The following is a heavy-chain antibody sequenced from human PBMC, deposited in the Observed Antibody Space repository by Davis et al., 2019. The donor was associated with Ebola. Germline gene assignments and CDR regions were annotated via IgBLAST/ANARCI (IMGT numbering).Heavy chain of an antibody. V-gene: IGHV3-30-3*01. D-gene: IGHD5-18*01. CDR2: ISYDGSNK. J-gene: IGHJ4*02. CDR1: GFTFSSYA. Sequence: GGSLRLSCAASGFTFSSYAMHWVRQAPGKGLEWVAVISYDGSNKYYAESAKGRFTISRDNSKNTLSLQMNSLRAEDTAVYYCAKDEGSGYTYGTNDYWGQGTLVTVSS. CDR3: AKDEGSGYTYGTNDY.